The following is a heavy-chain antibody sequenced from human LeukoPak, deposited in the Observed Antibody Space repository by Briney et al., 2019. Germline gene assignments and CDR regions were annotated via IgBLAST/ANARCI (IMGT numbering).Heavy chain of an antibody. D-gene: IGHD3-16*01. CDR1: GFTVSSNY. CDR2: IYSGGTT. CDR3: ARERGNWGSAYYYDL. Sequence: GGSLRLSCVGSGFTVSSNYISWVRHAPGKGLEWVSVIYSGGTTLYADSGKGRFTVSRDKSKNTLYLQMNSLRAEDTAVYYCARERGNWGSAYYYDLWGQGTLVSVSS. J-gene: IGHJ4*02. V-gene: IGHV3-53*01.